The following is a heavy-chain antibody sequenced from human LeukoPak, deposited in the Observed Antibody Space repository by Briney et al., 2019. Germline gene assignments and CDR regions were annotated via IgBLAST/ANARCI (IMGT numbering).Heavy chain of an antibody. CDR2: ITRVSTYI. CDR3: TRDRNDYGDPDAFDI. J-gene: IGHJ3*02. D-gene: IGHD4-17*01. Sequence: PGGSLRLSRAASGFTFSDFAMNSVRQAPGKGLEWVSSITRVSTYIYYAESVQGRFTISRDNHKDLLYLQLNSLRGDDTGIYCCTRDRNDYGDPDAFDIWGQGTVVTVSS. V-gene: IGHV3-21*01. CDR1: GFTFSDFA.